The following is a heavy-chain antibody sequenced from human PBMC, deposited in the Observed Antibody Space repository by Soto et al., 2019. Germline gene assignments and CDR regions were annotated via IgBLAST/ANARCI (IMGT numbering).Heavy chain of an antibody. Sequence: SETLSLTCAVYGGSFSGYYWSWIRQPPWKGLEWIGEINHSGSTNYNPSLKSRVTISVDTSKNQFSLKLSSVTAADTAVYYCARGRGLRFLEWLLYFDYWGQGTLVTVSS. CDR2: INHSGST. V-gene: IGHV4-34*01. CDR3: ARGRGLRFLEWLLYFDY. CDR1: GGSFSGYY. D-gene: IGHD3-3*01. J-gene: IGHJ4*02.